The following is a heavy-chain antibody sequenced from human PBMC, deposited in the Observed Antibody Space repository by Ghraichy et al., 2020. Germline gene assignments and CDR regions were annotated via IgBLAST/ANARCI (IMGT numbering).Heavy chain of an antibody. CDR1: GFTFSSYS. Sequence: GGSLRLSCVGSGFTFSSYSMNWVRQSPGKGLEWVSYITSSNRTIFYADSVKGRFTISRDNAQNSLYLQMNSLRDEDTAIYYCARGSRVVRFYYYDGMDVWGQGTTVTVSS. CDR2: ITSSNRTI. J-gene: IGHJ6*02. CDR3: ARGSRVVRFYYYDGMDV. V-gene: IGHV3-48*02. D-gene: IGHD4-23*01.